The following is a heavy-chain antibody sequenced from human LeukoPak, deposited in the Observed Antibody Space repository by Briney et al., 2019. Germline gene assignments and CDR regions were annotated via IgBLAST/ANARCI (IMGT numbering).Heavy chain of an antibody. J-gene: IGHJ4*02. CDR2: VNSDGSGT. V-gene: IGHV3-74*01. D-gene: IGHD3-10*01. Sequence: GGSLRLSCEASGLTFSSCWMHWVRQVPGKGLVWVSHVNSDGSGTTYADSVKGRFTISRDNAKNTLYLQMNNLRAEDTAVYYCAAPGNRGSGPFDFWGQGILVTVSS. CDR1: GLTFSSCW. CDR3: AAPGNRGSGPFDF.